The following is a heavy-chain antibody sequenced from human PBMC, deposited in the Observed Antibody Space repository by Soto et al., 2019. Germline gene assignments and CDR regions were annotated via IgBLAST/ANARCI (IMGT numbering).Heavy chain of an antibody. CDR3: AREGLTYSSGPLELYYFDY. CDR2: IWYDGSNK. J-gene: IGHJ4*02. V-gene: IGHV3-33*01. D-gene: IGHD6-19*01. CDR1: GFTFSSYG. Sequence: PGGSLRLSCAASGFTFSSYGMHWVRQAPGKGLEWVAVIWYDGSNKYYADSVKGRFTISRDNSKNTLYLQMNSLRAEDTAVYYCAREGLTYSSGPLELYYFDYWGQGTLVTVSS.